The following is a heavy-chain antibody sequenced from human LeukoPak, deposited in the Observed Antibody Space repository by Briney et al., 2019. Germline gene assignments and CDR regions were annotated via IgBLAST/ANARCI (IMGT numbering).Heavy chain of an antibody. V-gene: IGHV4-39*07. CDR1: GGSISSSSYY. J-gene: IGHJ6*02. Sequence: SETLSLTCTVSGGSISSSSYYWGWIRQPPGKGLEWIGSIYYSGSTYYNPSLKSRVTISVDTSKNQFSLKLSSVTAADTAVYYCARDKADYDILTGYYYYGMDVWGQGTTVTVSS. CDR3: ARDKADYDILTGYYYYGMDV. D-gene: IGHD3-9*01. CDR2: IYYSGST.